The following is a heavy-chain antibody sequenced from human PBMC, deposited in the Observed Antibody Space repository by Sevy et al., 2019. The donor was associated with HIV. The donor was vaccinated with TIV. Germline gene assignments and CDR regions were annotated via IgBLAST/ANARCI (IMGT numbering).Heavy chain of an antibody. CDR2: INPNSGGT. V-gene: IGHV1-2*02. Sequence: ASVKVSCKASGYTFTGYYMHWVRQAPGQGLEWMGWINPNSGGTNYAQKFQGRVTMTRDTSISTAYMELSRLRSDDTAGYYCARDDLYSSGPVPNVRGVFWGQGTLVTVSS. CDR1: GYTFTGYY. CDR3: ARDDLYSSGPVPNVRGVF. D-gene: IGHD6-19*01. J-gene: IGHJ4*02.